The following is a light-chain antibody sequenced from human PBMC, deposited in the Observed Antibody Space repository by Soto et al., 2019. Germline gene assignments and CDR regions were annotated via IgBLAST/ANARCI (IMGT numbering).Light chain of an antibody. J-gene: IGKJ4*01. CDR3: QQYYSTPLT. Sequence: DIVMTQSPDSLAVPLGEGATISCKSSQSVLYNSDNKNYLSWYQQKPGQPPKLLIYWASTRESGVPDRFSGSGSRTDFTLTISSLQAEDVAVYYCQQYYSTPLTFGGGTKVEIK. CDR2: WAS. CDR1: QSVLYNSDNKNY. V-gene: IGKV4-1*01.